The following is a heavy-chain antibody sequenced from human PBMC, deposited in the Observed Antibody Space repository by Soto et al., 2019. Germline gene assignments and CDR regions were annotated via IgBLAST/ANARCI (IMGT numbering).Heavy chain of an antibody. CDR2: ISYDGTNK. V-gene: IGHV3-30-3*01. CDR1: GFTLSSYS. J-gene: IGHJ6*02. Sequence: QVQLVESGGGVVQPGRSPRLSCAASGFTLSSYSMHWVRQAPGKGLEWVAIISYDGTNKYYADSVKGRFTISRDSSKNTLYLQMNSLRPEDTAVYYCAREEGPYYYGIDVWGQGTTVTVSS. CDR3: AREEGPYYYGIDV.